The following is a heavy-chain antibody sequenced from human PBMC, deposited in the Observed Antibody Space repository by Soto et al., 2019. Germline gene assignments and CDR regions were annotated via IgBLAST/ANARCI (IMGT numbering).Heavy chain of an antibody. Sequence: QVQLVQSGPEVKNPGASMKVSCKASGNTFNRYGINWVRQAPGQGLEWVGWIDNQNGETKYAQTLQGRGSLTTDASTNTAYMELKNPKSDDKAIYHWSRVVGIAASALPTVGPWGQGTLVPVPS. CDR2: IDNQNGET. J-gene: IGHJ5*02. V-gene: IGHV1-18*04. D-gene: IGHD6-13*01. CDR1: GNTFNRYG. CDR3: SRVVGIAASALPTVGP.